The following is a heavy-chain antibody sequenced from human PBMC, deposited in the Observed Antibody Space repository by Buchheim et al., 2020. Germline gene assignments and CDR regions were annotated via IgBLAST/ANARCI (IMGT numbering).Heavy chain of an antibody. CDR1: GGSISSSSYY. CDR2: IYYSGST. CDR3: ARDSSRYYDFWSGYYGGPVYNWFDP. Sequence: QLQLQESGPGLVKPSETLSLTCTVSGGSISSSSYYWGWIRQPPGKGLEWIGSIYYSGSTYYNPSLKSRVTISVDTSKNQFSLKLSSVTAADTAVYYCARDSSRYYDFWSGYYGGPVYNWFDPWGQGTL. V-gene: IGHV4-39*07. D-gene: IGHD3-3*01. J-gene: IGHJ5*02.